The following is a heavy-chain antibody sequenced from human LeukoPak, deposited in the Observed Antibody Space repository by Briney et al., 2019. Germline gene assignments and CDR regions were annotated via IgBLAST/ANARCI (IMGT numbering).Heavy chain of an antibody. Sequence: GGSLRLSCAASGFTFSSYSMNWVRQAPGKGLEWVSYISSSSSTIYYADSVKGRFTISRDNAKNSLYLQMNSLRAEDTAVYYCARDRVAAAGPPGYWGRGTLVTVSS. CDR3: ARDRVAAAGPPGY. CDR1: GFTFSSYS. J-gene: IGHJ4*02. V-gene: IGHV3-48*04. D-gene: IGHD6-13*01. CDR2: ISSSSSTI.